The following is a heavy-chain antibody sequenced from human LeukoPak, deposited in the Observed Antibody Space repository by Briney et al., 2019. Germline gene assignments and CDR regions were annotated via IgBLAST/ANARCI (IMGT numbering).Heavy chain of an antibody. CDR2: ISGSGGST. Sequence: GGSLRLSCAASGFTFSSYAMNWVRQAPGKGLEWVSTISGSGGSTYYADSVKGRFTISRDNSKNTLFLHMNGLRAEDTAVYYCAKGLRYCGGDCYFDYWGQGTLVTVSS. CDR3: AKGLRYCGGDCYFDY. D-gene: IGHD2-21*02. V-gene: IGHV3-23*01. CDR1: GFTFSSYA. J-gene: IGHJ4*02.